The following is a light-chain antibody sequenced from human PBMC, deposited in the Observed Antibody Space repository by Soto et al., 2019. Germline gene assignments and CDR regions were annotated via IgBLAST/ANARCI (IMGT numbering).Light chain of an antibody. CDR2: DIF. Sequence: EIVMTQSPATLSVSPGERATLSCRASQSVGSDLACYQQKPGQAPRLVIYDIFIRATGLQTRISGSGSGTAFALTSSSLQSEDFAGYYCQQYNSGPLTFGGGTKVEIK. CDR1: QSVGSD. J-gene: IGKJ4*01. V-gene: IGKV3D-15*01. CDR3: QQYNSGPLT.